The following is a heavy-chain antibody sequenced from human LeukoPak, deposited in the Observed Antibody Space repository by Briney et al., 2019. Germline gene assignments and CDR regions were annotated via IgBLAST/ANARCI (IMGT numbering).Heavy chain of an antibody. CDR2: IYYTGRT. D-gene: IGHD3-10*01. CDR3: ARRVRGVNDAFDI. V-gene: IGHV4-59*12. J-gene: IGHJ3*02. CDR1: GGTFSAYY. Sequence: SETLSLTCAVYGGTFSAYYWSWIRQVPGKELEWIGYIYYTGRTNYNASLKSRVTISMDTAKNQFSLKLSSVTAADTAVYYCARRVRGVNDAFDIWGQGTMVTVSS.